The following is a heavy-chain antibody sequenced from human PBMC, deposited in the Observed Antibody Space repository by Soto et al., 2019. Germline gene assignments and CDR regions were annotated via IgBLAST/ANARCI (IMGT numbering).Heavy chain of an antibody. D-gene: IGHD2-21*01. Sequence: QVQLVQSGAEVKKPGASVKVSCKASGYNFTMYAMIWVRQAPGHRPEWMGWINTGNGNTKYSPKLQGRVTITRDTSASTAYMELSSLKSEDTAVYYCARGERLYYSYYGMDVWGQGSTVTVSS. J-gene: IGHJ6*02. CDR2: INTGNGNT. CDR3: ARGERLYYSYYGMDV. CDR1: GYNFTMYA. V-gene: IGHV1-3*04.